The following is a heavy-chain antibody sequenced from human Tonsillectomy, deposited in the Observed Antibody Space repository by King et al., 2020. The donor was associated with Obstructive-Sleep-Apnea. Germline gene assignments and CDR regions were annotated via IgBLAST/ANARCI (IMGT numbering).Heavy chain of an antibody. Sequence: VQLVESGGGVVQPGRSLRLSCAASGFTFSSYAMHWVRQAPGKGLEWVAVISYDGSNKYYADSVKGRFTISRDNSKNTLYLQMNSLRAEDTAVYYCARDQGYSYGRVGYFDYWGQGTLVTVSS. D-gene: IGHD5-18*01. CDR2: ISYDGSNK. CDR1: GFTFSSYA. J-gene: IGHJ4*02. V-gene: IGHV3-30*04. CDR3: ARDQGYSYGRVGYFDY.